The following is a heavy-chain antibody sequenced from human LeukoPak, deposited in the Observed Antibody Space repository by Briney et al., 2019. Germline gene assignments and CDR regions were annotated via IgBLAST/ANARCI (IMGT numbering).Heavy chain of an antibody. Sequence: GGSLRLSCAASGFTFSSYAMSWVRQAPGKGLEWVSAISGSGGSTYYADSVKGRFTISRDNSKNTLYLQMSSLRAEDTAVYYCAKVMMTRAGAKDYFDYWGQGTLVTVSS. J-gene: IGHJ4*02. CDR1: GFTFSSYA. V-gene: IGHV3-23*01. D-gene: IGHD1-26*01. CDR2: ISGSGGST. CDR3: AKVMMTRAGAKDYFDY.